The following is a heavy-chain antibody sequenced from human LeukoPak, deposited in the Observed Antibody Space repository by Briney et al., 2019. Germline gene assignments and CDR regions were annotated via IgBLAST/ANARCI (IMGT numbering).Heavy chain of an antibody. Sequence: GGSLRLSCAASGFTFSSYWMTWVRQAPGKGLEWVANINQDRGEKYYVDSVKGRFTISRDNAKNSLYLQMNSLRAEDTAVYHCATGRSCTTCYLPDYWGQGTLVTVSS. V-gene: IGHV3-7*01. CDR1: GFTFSSYW. D-gene: IGHD2-2*01. CDR3: ATGRSCTTCYLPDY. CDR2: INQDRGEK. J-gene: IGHJ4*02.